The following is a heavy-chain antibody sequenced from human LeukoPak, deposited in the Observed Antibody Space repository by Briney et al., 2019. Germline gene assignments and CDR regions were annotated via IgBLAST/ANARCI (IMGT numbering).Heavy chain of an antibody. CDR2: IKQDGSEK. CDR1: GFTFSSCW. V-gene: IGHV3-7*01. J-gene: IGHJ4*02. D-gene: IGHD3-3*01. CDR3: ARETHSYYDFWSGYSKGGHFDY. Sequence: GGSLRLSCAASGFTFSSCWMSWVRQAPGKGLEWVANIKQDGSEKYYVDSVKGRFTISRDNAKNSLYLQMNSLRAEDTAVYYCARETHSYYDFWSGYSKGGHFDYWGQGTLVTVSS.